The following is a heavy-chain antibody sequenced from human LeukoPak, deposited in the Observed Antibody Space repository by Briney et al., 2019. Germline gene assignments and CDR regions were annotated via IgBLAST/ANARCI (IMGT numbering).Heavy chain of an antibody. CDR2: ISGSGGNT. CDR3: ARRRYSGSSQHFDY. V-gene: IGHV3-23*01. Sequence: GGSLRLSCATSGFTFSSYAMSWVRQAPGKGLEWVSSISGSGGNTYYADSVKGRFTISRDNAKNSLYLQMNSLRAEDTAVYYCARRRYSGSSQHFDYWGQATLVTVSS. CDR1: GFTFSSYA. J-gene: IGHJ4*02. D-gene: IGHD1-26*01.